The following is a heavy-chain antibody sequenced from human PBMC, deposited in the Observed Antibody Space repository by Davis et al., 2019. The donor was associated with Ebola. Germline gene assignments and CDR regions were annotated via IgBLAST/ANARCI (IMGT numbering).Heavy chain of an antibody. CDR3: AKDMGSSGWYGDAFDI. CDR2: ISWNSGSI. CDR1: GFTFDDYA. V-gene: IGHV3-9*01. J-gene: IGHJ3*02. Sequence: SLKISCAVSGFTFDDYAMHWVRQAPGKGLEWVSGISWNSGSIGYADSVKGRFTISRDNAKNSPYLQMNSLRAEDTALYYCAKDMGSSGWYGDAFDIWGQGTMVTVSS. D-gene: IGHD6-19*01.